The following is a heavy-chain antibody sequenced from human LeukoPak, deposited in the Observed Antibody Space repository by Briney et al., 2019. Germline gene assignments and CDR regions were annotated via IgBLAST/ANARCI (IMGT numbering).Heavy chain of an antibody. D-gene: IGHD6-19*01. J-gene: IGHJ3*02. CDR2: ISSSSSYI. V-gene: IGHV3-21*01. CDR1: GFTFSSYS. Sequence: GGSLRLSCAASGFTFSSYSMNWVRQAPGKGLEWVSSISSSSSYIYYADSVKGRFTISRDNAKNSLYLQMNSLRAEDTAVYYCARGGPLYSSGWYAAFDIWGQGTMVTVSS. CDR3: ARGGPLYSSGWYAAFDI.